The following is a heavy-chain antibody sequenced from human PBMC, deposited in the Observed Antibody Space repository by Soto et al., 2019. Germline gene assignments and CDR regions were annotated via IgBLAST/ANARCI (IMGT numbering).Heavy chain of an antibody. CDR3: ARGSGADAFDI. J-gene: IGHJ3*02. CDR1: GGTFN. V-gene: IGHV1-69*01. Sequence: QVQLVQSGAEVKKPGSSVKVSCKVSGGTFNIRWVRQAPGQWLEWMGGIIPVIDTANYARKFQGRVVISADGATNIVYMEMMSLTLEDTAVYYCARGSGADAFDIWGQGTMVTVSS. D-gene: IGHD7-27*01. CDR2: IIPVIDTA.